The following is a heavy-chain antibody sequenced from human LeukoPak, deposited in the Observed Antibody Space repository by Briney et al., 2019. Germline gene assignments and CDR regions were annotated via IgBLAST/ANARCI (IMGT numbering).Heavy chain of an antibody. CDR1: GGSISSGGYY. CDR2: IYYSGST. V-gene: IGHV4-31*03. CDR3: ARVPGIAAAGTGSPWFDP. Sequence: PSETLSLTCTVSGGSISSGGYYWSWIRQHPGKGLEWIGYIYYSGSTYYNPSLKSRVTISVDTSKSQFSLKLSSVTAADTAVYYCARVPGIAAAGTGSPWFDPWGQGTLVTVFS. J-gene: IGHJ5*02. D-gene: IGHD6-13*01.